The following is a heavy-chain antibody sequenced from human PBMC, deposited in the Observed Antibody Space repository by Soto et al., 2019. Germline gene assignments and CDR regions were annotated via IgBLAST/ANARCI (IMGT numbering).Heavy chain of an antibody. CDR2: IYYSGST. V-gene: IGHV4-30-4*01. Sequence: SETLSLTCTVSGGSISSGYYYWSWIRQPPGKGLEWIGYIYYSGSTYYNPSLKSRVTISVETSKNQFSLKLSSVTAADTAVYYCARALYYYDSSGYSCYFDYWGQGTLVTVSS. CDR3: ARALYYYDSSGYSCYFDY. D-gene: IGHD3-22*01. J-gene: IGHJ4*02. CDR1: GGSISSGYYY.